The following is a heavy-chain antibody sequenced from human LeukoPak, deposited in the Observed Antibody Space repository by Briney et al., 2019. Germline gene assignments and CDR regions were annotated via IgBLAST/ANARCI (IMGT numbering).Heavy chain of an antibody. Sequence: GGSLRLSCAASGFTFTNYWMSWVRQAPGKGLEWVANIKEDGSEKYHADSVKGRFTISRDNSKNTLYLQMNSLRAEDTAVYYCARPVHYYYDSSGYSFWGQGTLVTVSS. CDR1: GFTFTNYW. CDR3: ARPVHYYYDSSGYSF. V-gene: IGHV3-7*01. CDR2: IKEDGSEK. D-gene: IGHD3-22*01. J-gene: IGHJ4*02.